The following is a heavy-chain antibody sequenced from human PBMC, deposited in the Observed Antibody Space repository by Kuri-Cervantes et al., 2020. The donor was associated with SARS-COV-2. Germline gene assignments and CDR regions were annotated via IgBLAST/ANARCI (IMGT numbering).Heavy chain of an antibody. V-gene: IGHV3-7*03. Sequence: GGSLRLSCSVSGFTFADYWMAWVRQAPGGGLETVANIKYDESEKHHLDSVKGRFIISRDNAENSLFLQMNSLRGEDKAMFYCVRKPAAGFDFWGLGTLVTVSS. D-gene: IGHD1-14*01. CDR3: VRKPAAGFDF. CDR1: GFTFADYW. CDR2: IKYDESEK. J-gene: IGHJ4*02.